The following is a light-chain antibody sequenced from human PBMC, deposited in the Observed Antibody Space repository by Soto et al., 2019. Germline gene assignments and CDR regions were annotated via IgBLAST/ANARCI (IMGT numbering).Light chain of an antibody. Sequence: EVVMTQSPATLSVSPGERATLSCRASQSVNSNLAWYQHKPGQAPRLLIYGASTRATNSPPRFSDSGSGTEFTRTISSLQSEDFAVYYCQQYNSLPRTFGQGTKVAVK. CDR2: GAS. CDR3: QQYNSLPRT. CDR1: QSVNSN. V-gene: IGKV3-15*01. J-gene: IGKJ1*01.